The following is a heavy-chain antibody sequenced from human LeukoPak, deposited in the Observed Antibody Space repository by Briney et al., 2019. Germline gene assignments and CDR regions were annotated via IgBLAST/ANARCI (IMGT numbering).Heavy chain of an antibody. CDR3: ARGRRDGYKQLPDY. V-gene: IGHV4-34*01. D-gene: IGHD5-24*01. CDR2: INHSGST. J-gene: IGHJ4*02. Sequence: PSETLSLTCAVYGGSFSGYYWSWIRQPPGKGLEWIGEINHSGSTNYNPSLKSRVTISVDTSKNQFSLKLSSVTAADTAVYYCARGRRDGYKQLPDYWGQGTLVTVSS. CDR1: GGSFSGYY.